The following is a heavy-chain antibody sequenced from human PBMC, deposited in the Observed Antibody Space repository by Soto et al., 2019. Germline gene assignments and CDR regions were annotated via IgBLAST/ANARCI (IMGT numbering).Heavy chain of an antibody. CDR2: ISRSSSTI. D-gene: IGHD4-17*01. J-gene: IGHJ4*02. CDR1: GFTFSSYA. V-gene: IGHV3-48*01. Sequence: GGSLRLSCAAAGFTFSSYARSWVRQAPGKGLEWVSYISRSSSTIYYADSVKGRFTISRDNAKNSLYLQMNSLRAEDTAVYYCARDQVTTLLDYWXQGTLVTVSS. CDR3: ARDQVTTLLDY.